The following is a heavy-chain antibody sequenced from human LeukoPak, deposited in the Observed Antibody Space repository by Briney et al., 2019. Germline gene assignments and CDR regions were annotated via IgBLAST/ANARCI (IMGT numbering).Heavy chain of an antibody. Sequence: TGGSLRLSCAASGFTVGSNYMSWVRQARGKGLEWVSVIYSGGSTYYADSVKGRFTISRDNSKNTLYLQMNSLRAEDTAVYYCARALVRGGKFDYWGQGALVTVSS. D-gene: IGHD3-10*01. CDR2: IYSGGST. CDR1: GFTVGSNY. J-gene: IGHJ4*02. V-gene: IGHV3-66*01. CDR3: ARALVRGGKFDY.